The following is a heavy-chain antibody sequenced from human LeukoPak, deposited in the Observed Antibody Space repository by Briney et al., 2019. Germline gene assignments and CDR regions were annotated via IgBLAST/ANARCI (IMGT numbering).Heavy chain of an antibody. CDR1: GFTFSSYA. V-gene: IGHV3-30-3*01. CDR2: ISYDGSNK. CDR3: AKDSMWAQIDY. Sequence: PGGSLRLSCAASGFTFSSYAMHWVRQAPGKGLEWVAVISYDGSNKYYADSVKGRFTISRDNSKNTLYLQMNSLRAEDTAVYYCAKDSMWAQIDYWGQGTLVTVSS. D-gene: IGHD1-26*01. J-gene: IGHJ4*02.